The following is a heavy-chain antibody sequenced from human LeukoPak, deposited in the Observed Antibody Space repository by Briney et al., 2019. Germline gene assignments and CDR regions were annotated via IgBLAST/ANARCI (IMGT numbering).Heavy chain of an antibody. CDR1: GFPFSSYW. J-gene: IGHJ6*03. CDR3: TTDGITDDSNYDRYYYYYYMDV. Sequence: GGSLRLSCAASGFPFSSYWMHWVRQAPGKGLEWVANIKQDGSEKYYVDSVKGRFTISRDNAKNSLYLQMNSLKTEDTAVYYCTTDGITDDSNYDRYYYYYYMDVWGKGTTVTVSS. V-gene: IGHV3-7*03. CDR2: IKQDGSEK. D-gene: IGHD4-11*01.